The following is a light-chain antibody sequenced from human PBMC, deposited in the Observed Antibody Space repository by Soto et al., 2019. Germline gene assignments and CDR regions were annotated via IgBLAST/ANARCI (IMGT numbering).Light chain of an antibody. CDR2: DTS. J-gene: IGKJ5*01. CDR1: QSIAGY. CDR3: QQRSNWPPIT. Sequence: EIVLTQSPATLSLSPGERATLSCRASQSIAGYLAWYQKKPGQAPRLLIYDTSNRVTGVPARFSGSGSGTDFTLSISSLGPEDFAVYYCQQRSNWPPITFGQGTRLEIK. V-gene: IGKV3-11*01.